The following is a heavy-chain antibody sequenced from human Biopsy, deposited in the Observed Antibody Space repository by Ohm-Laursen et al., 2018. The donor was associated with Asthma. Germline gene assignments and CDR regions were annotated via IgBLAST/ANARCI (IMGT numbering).Heavy chain of an antibody. Sequence: SLRLSCSASGFTFSNYGVHWVRQAPGKGLDWVAVISFDGSNKNYTDSVKGRFTISRDNSRNTLHLQMNSLRAEDTAVYYCAKDVFPGWELRRGPDYWGQGTLVTVSS. J-gene: IGHJ4*02. CDR1: GFTFSNYG. CDR2: ISFDGSNK. CDR3: AKDVFPGWELRRGPDY. V-gene: IGHV3-30*18. D-gene: IGHD1-26*01.